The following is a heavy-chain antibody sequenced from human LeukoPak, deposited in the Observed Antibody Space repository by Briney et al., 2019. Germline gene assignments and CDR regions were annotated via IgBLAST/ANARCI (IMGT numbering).Heavy chain of an antibody. V-gene: IGHV3-23*01. J-gene: IGHJ6*03. D-gene: IGHD2-21*01. CDR2: LSGSGGAT. Sequence: GGSLRLSCEASAFTFSRFAMSWIRQPSGTGLEWVSTLSGSGGATYYADSVKGRFTTSRDNSKDTLYLQMDNLRADDTAVYYCVTHLGSHSFLFYSLDVCGKGTSVIVSS. CDR3: VTHLGSHSFLFYSLDV. CDR1: AFTFSRFA.